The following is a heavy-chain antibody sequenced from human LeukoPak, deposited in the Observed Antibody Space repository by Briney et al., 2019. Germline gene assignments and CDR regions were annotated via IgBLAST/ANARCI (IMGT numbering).Heavy chain of an antibody. CDR1: GFTFSSYA. Sequence: GRSLRLSCAASGFTFSSYAMHWVRQAPGKGLEWVAIISYDGSNKYYAESVKGRFTISRDNSKNTLYLQMNSLRAEDTAVYYCARGGSYLSAFDIWGQGTMVTVSS. J-gene: IGHJ3*02. V-gene: IGHV3-30*14. CDR2: ISYDGSNK. D-gene: IGHD1-26*01. CDR3: ARGGSYLSAFDI.